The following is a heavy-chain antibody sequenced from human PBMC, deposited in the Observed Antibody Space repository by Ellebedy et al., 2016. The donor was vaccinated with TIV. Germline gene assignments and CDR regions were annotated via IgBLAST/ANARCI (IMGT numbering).Heavy chain of an antibody. J-gene: IGHJ4*02. D-gene: IGHD4-17*01. V-gene: IGHV2-5*01. CDR2: IYWNDDK. CDR1: GFSLRSSGVT. Sequence: SGPTLVXPTQTLTLTCTLSGFSLRSSGVTVGWIRQPPGKALEWLALIYWNDDKRYSPSLKSRLTITKDTSKNQVVLTLTNMDPVDTATYYCARFLYGYFVKFFDSWGQGTLVTVSS. CDR3: ARFLYGYFVKFFDS.